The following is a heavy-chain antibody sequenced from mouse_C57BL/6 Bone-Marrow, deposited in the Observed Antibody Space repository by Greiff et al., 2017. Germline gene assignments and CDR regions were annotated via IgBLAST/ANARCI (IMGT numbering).Heavy chain of an antibody. CDR1: GYTFTSYW. J-gene: IGHJ4*01. D-gene: IGHD1-1*01. CDR3: ARGGGSSPYYYAMDY. CDR2: IDPSDSYT. V-gene: IGHV1-69*01. Sequence: QVQLQQPGAELVMPGASVKLSCKASGYTFTSYWMHWVKQRPGQGLEWIGEIDPSDSYTNYNQKFKGKSTLTVDNSSSTAYMQLSSLTSEDSAVYYCARGGGSSPYYYAMDYWGQGTSVTVSS.